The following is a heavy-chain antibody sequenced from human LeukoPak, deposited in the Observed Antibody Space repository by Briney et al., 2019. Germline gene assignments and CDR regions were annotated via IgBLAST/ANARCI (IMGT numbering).Heavy chain of an antibody. V-gene: IGHV4-30-4*01. CDR3: ARDYYGSGKYYYYGMDV. CDR2: IYYSGST. D-gene: IGHD3-10*01. J-gene: IGHJ6*04. Sequence: ESSQTLSLTCTVSGGSISSGDYYWSWIRQPPGKGLEWIGYIYYSGSTYYNPSLKSRVTISVDTSKNQFSLKLSSVTAADTAVYYCARDYYGSGKYYYYGMDVWGEGTTVTVSS. CDR1: GGSISSGDYY.